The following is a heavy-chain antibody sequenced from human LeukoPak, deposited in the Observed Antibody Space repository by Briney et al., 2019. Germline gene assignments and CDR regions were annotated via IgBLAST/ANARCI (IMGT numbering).Heavy chain of an antibody. Sequence: ASVKVSCKASGYTFTSYYMHWVRQAPGQGLEWMGIIYPSDCSTTYAQDFQGRVPMTRDTSTSTVYMELRSLRSEDTAVYYCARDYKIPQQYCSITSCYLFDYWGQGTLVTVSS. CDR1: GYTFTSYY. J-gene: IGHJ4*02. CDR3: ARDYKIPQQYCSITSCYLFDY. V-gene: IGHV1-46*01. D-gene: IGHD2-2*01. CDR2: IYPSDCST.